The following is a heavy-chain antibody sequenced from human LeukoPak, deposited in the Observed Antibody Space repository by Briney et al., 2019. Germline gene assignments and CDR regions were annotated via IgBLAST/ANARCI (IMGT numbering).Heavy chain of an antibody. CDR2: IRYDGSNK. CDR1: GFTFSSYG. D-gene: IGHD6-19*01. CDR3: AKDRYSSGRFDY. J-gene: IGHJ4*02. V-gene: IGHV3-30*02. Sequence: GGSLRLSCAASGFTFSSYGMHWVRQAPGKGLEWVAFIRYDGSNKYYADSVKGRFTISRDNSKNTLYLQMNRLRAEDTAVYYCAKDRYSSGRFDYWGQGTLVTVSS.